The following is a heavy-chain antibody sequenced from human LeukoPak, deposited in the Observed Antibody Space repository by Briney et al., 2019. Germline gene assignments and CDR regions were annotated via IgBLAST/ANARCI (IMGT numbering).Heavy chain of an antibody. D-gene: IGHD3-10*01. CDR2: ISRSGDTI. CDR1: RLTFSRYE. J-gene: IGHJ4*02. CDR3: AGDYASDY. V-gene: IGHV3-48*03. Sequence: GGSLRLSCAASRLTFSRYEVNWVRQAPGKGLEWVSYISRSGDTIYFADSVKGRFTISRDNAKNSLYLQLSCLRAEDTAVYYCAGDYASDYWGQGTLVTVSS.